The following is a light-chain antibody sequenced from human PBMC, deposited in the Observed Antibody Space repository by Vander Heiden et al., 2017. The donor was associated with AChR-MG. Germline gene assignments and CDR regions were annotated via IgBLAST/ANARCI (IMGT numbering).Light chain of an antibody. Sequence: DIQMTQSPSSLSASVGDRVTITCRPSQSISIYLNWYQQKPGKAPKLLIYAASSLQSGVPSRFSGSGSGTDFTLTISSLQPEDFATYYCQQSYSTSCTFGQGTKLEIK. V-gene: IGKV1-39*01. CDR2: AAS. CDR3: QQSYSTSCT. CDR1: QSISIY. J-gene: IGKJ2*02.